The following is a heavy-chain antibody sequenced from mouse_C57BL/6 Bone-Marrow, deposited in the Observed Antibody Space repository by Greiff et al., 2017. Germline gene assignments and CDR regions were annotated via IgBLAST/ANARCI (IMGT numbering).Heavy chain of an antibody. CDR1: GFTFSSYG. J-gene: IGHJ2*01. CDR2: ISSGGSYT. D-gene: IGHD3-2*02. Sequence: DVQLVESGGDLVKPGGSLKLSCAASGFTFSSYGMSWVRQTPDKRLEWVATISSGGSYTYYPDSVKGRFTISRDNAKNTLYLQMSSLKSEDTAMYYCARQLRLRDYFDYWGQGTTLTVSS. V-gene: IGHV5-6*01. CDR3: ARQLRLRDYFDY.